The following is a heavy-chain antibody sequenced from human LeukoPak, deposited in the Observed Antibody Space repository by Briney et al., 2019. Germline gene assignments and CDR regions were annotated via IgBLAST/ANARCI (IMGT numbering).Heavy chain of an antibody. CDR3: ARVGNIVVGDYYYMDV. Sequence: SETLSLTCSVSGGSISSYYWSWIRQPPGKVLEWIGYIYYSGSTKYNPSLKSRVTISVDTSKNQFSLKLSSVTAADTAVYYCARVGNIVVGDYYYMDVWGKGTTATVSS. CDR2: IYYSGST. J-gene: IGHJ6*03. D-gene: IGHD2-2*01. CDR1: GGSISSYY. V-gene: IGHV4-59*01.